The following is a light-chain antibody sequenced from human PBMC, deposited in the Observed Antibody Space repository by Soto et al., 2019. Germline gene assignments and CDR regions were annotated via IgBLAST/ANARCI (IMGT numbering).Light chain of an antibody. CDR2: GAS. V-gene: IGKV3-15*01. Sequence: EIVMTQSPATLSVSPGERATLSCRASQTLYNNLAWYQQKLGQAPRLLIYGASARATDIPARFSGSGSGTEFNLTISGLQTEDFAIYYCQQYSDWPLTFGGGTKVEIK. J-gene: IGKJ4*01. CDR3: QQYSDWPLT. CDR1: QTLYNN.